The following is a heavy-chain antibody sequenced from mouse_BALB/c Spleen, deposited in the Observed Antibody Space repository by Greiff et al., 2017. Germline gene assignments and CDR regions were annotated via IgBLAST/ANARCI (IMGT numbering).Heavy chain of an antibody. Sequence: EVMLVESGGGLVKPGGSLKLSCAASGFTFSSYAMSWVRQTPEKRLEWVASISSGGSTYYPDSVKGRFTISRDNARNILYLQMSSLRSEDTAMYYCARAFYSSSYYAMDYWGQGTSVTVSS. V-gene: IGHV5-6-5*01. CDR3: ARAFYSSSYYAMDY. J-gene: IGHJ4*01. D-gene: IGHD1-1*01. CDR2: ISSGGST. CDR1: GFTFSSYA.